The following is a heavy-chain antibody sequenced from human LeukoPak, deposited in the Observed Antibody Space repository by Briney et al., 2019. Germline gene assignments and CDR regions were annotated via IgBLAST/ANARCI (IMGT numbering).Heavy chain of an antibody. V-gene: IGHV1-18*01. D-gene: IGHD3-3*01. CDR3: ARTCVTIFGVVITTEIDY. CDR1: GYTFTSYG. J-gene: IGHJ4*02. CDR2: ISAYNGNT. Sequence: ASVKVSCKASGYTFTSYGISWVRQAPGQGLEWMGWISAYNGNTNYAQKLQGRVTMTTDTSTSTAYMELRSLRSDDTAVYYCARTCVTIFGVVITTEIDYWGQGTLVTVSS.